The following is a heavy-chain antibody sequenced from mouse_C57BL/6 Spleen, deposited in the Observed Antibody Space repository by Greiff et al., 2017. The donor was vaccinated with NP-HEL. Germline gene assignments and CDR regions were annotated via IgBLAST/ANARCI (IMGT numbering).Heavy chain of an antibody. D-gene: IGHD2-4*01. CDR2: INPSSGYT. V-gene: IGHV1-4*01. Sequence: VKLMESGAELARPGASVKMSCKASGYTFTSYTMHWVKQRPGQGLEWIGYINPSSGYTKYNQKFKDKATLTADKSSSTAYMQLSSLTSEDSAVYYCASGIYYDYDGSWFAYWGQGTLVTVSA. J-gene: IGHJ3*01. CDR3: ASGIYYDYDGSWFAY. CDR1: GYTFTSYT.